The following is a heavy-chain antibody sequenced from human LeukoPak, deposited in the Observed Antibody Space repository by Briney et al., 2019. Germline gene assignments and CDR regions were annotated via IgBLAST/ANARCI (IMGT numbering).Heavy chain of an antibody. V-gene: IGHV4-59*01. CDR2: IYYSGST. CDR1: GGSISSYY. J-gene: IGHJ4*02. D-gene: IGHD1-26*01. CDR3: ARGGGSYLFDY. Sequence: SETLSLTCTVSGGSISSYYWSWIRQPPGKGLEWIGYIYYSGSTNYNPSLKTRVTISVDTSKNQFSLKLSSVTAADTAVYYCARGGGSYLFDYWGQGTLVTVSS.